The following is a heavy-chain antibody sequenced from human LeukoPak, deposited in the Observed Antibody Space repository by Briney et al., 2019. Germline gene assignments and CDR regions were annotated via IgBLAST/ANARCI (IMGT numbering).Heavy chain of an antibody. CDR1: GYXFTGYY. D-gene: IGHD6-13*01. CDR3: ARGSRQQLVFLYFDY. J-gene: IGHJ4*02. CDR2: INPNSGGT. Sequence: ASVKVSCKASGYXFTGYYMHWVRQAPGQGLEWMGWINPNSGGTNYAQKFQGRVTMTRDTSINTAYMELSRLRSDDTAVYYCARGSRQQLVFLYFDYWGQGTLVTVSS. V-gene: IGHV1-2*02.